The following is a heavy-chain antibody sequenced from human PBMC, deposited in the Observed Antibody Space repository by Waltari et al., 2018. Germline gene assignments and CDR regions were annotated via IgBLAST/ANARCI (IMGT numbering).Heavy chain of an antibody. CDR3: ARARIAAAGSNYYYGMDV. V-gene: IGHV3-33*01. CDR1: GFTFSSYG. D-gene: IGHD6-13*01. J-gene: IGHJ6*02. Sequence: QVQLVESGGGVVQPGRSLRLSCAASGFTFSSYGMHWVRQAPGKGLEWVAVRWYDGSNKYYADSVKGRFTISRDNSKNTLYLQMNSLRAEDTAVYYCARARIAAAGSNYYYGMDVWGQGTTVTVSS. CDR2: RWYDGSNK.